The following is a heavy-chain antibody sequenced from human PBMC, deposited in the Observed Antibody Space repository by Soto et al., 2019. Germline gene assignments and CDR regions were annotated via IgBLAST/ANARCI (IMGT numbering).Heavy chain of an antibody. CDR3: AKRIPLGDTAMVHNWFDP. V-gene: IGHV3-23*01. D-gene: IGHD5-18*01. CDR1: GFTFSSYA. J-gene: IGHJ5*02. Sequence: HPGGSLRLSCAASGFTFSSYAMKWVRQAPGKGLEWVSSISGSGGSTYYADSVKGRFTISRDNSKNTLYLQMNSLRAEDTAVYYCAKRIPLGDTAMVHNWFDPWGQGTLVTVSS. CDR2: ISGSGGST.